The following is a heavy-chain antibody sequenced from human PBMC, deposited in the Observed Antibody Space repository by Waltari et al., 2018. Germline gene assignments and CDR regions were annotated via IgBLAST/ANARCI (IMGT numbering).Heavy chain of an antibody. V-gene: IGHV4-4*07. J-gene: IGHJ3*02. Sequence: QVQLQESGPGLVKPSETLSLTCTVSGGSISSYYWSWIRQPAGKGLEWIGRIYTSGSTTSNPSLKSRVTMSVDTSKNQFSLKLSFVTAADTAVYYCARDAPASMVRGVIHDAFDIWGQGTMVTVSS. CDR1: GGSISSYY. CDR3: ARDAPASMVRGVIHDAFDI. D-gene: IGHD3-10*01. CDR2: IYTSGST.